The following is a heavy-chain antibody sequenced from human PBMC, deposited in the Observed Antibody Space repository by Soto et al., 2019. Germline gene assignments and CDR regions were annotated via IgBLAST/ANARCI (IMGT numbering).Heavy chain of an antibody. Sequence: SETLSLTCTVSGGSISSYYWSWIRQPPGKGLEWIGYIYYSGSTNYNPSLKSRVTISVDTSKNQFSLKLSSVTAADTAVYYCARAYSSGWYDGWEFTENWFDPWGQGTLVTDSS. CDR2: IYYSGST. J-gene: IGHJ5*02. V-gene: IGHV4-59*01. D-gene: IGHD6-19*01. CDR3: ARAYSSGWYDGWEFTENWFDP. CDR1: GGSISSYY.